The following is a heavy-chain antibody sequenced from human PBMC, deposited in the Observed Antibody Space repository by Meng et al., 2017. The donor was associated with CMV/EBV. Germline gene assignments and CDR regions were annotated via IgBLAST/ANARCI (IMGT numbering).Heavy chain of an antibody. CDR2: ISSSSSYI. CDR3: ARKGDLELFDY. Sequence: GESLKISCAASGFTFSSYSMNWVRQAPGKGLEWVSSISSSSSYIYYADSVKGRFTISRDNAKNSLYLQMNSLRAEDTAVYYCARKGDLELFDYWGQGTLVTVSS. J-gene: IGHJ4*02. V-gene: IGHV3-21*01. CDR1: GFTFSSYS. D-gene: IGHD1-7*01.